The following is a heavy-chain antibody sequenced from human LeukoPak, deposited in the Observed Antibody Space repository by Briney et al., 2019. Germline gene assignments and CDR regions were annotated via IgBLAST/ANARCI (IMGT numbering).Heavy chain of an antibody. CDR1: GGTFSSYA. V-gene: IGHV1-18*01. CDR2: ISAYNGNT. J-gene: IGHJ4*02. CDR3: ARDRLNYYDSSGYLIIY. Sequence: ASVKVSCKASGGTFSSYAISWVRQAPGQGLEWMGWISAYNGNTNYAQKLQGRVTMTTDTSTSTAYMELRSLRSDDTVVYYCARDRLNYYDSSGYLIIYWGQGTLVTVSS. D-gene: IGHD3-22*01.